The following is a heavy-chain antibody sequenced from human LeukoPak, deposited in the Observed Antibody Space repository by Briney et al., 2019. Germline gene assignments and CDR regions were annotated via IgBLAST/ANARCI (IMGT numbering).Heavy chain of an antibody. CDR1: GYTFTGYY. Sequence: ASVKVSCKASGYTFTGYYMHWVRQAPGQGLEWMGWINPNSGGTNYAQKFQGWVTMTRDTSISTAYMELSRLRSDDTAVCYCARDLGYCSSTSCYPIFDYWGQGTPVTVSS. J-gene: IGHJ4*02. V-gene: IGHV1-2*04. CDR2: INPNSGGT. CDR3: ARDLGYCSSTSCYPIFDY. D-gene: IGHD2-2*01.